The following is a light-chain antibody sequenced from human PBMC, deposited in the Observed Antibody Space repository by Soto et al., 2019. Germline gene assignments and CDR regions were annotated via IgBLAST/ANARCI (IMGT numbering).Light chain of an antibody. CDR2: DAS. J-gene: IGKJ4*01. Sequence: EVVLTQSPATLSLSPGERATLSCRASQSVSRYLAWYQQKPGQAPRLLIYDASNRATGIPARFSGSVSGTDFTLTISSLEPEDFAVYYCQQRTNWPLTFGGGTKVEIK. CDR1: QSVSRY. CDR3: QQRTNWPLT. V-gene: IGKV3-11*01.